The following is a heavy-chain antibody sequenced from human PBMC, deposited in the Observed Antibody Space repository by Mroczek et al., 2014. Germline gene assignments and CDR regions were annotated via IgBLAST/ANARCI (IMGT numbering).Heavy chain of an antibody. CDR3: ARDHWVSYGDYGSYYGMDV. CDR2: ISAYNGNT. J-gene: IGHJ6*02. D-gene: IGHD4-17*01. V-gene: IGHV1-18*01. CDR1: GYTFTSYG. Sequence: VQLLESGAEVKKPGASVKVSCKASGYTFTSYGISWVRQAPGQGLEWMGWISAYNGNTNYAQKLQGRVTMTTDTSTSTAYMELRSLRSDDTAVYYCARDHWVSYGDYGSYYGMDVWGQGTTVTVS.